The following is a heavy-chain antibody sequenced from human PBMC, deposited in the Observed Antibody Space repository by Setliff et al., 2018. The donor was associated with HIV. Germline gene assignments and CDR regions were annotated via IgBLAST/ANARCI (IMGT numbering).Heavy chain of an antibody. Sequence: PGGSLRLSCQGSGFTFISYAMNWVRQAPGKGLEWVSTISGSGGGTNYADSVKGRFIISRDNSKNTMYLHLNSLRVEDTAVYFCARDTELAYVDYWGQGTLVTVSS. J-gene: IGHJ4*02. V-gene: IGHV3-23*01. CDR1: GFTFISYA. D-gene: IGHD4-4*01. CDR2: ISGSGGGT. CDR3: ARDTELAYVDY.